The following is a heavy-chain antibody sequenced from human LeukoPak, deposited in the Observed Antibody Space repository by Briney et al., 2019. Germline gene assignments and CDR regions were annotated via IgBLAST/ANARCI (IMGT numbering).Heavy chain of an antibody. V-gene: IGHV3-23*01. CDR3: XXXXXXXXXXXXXXXXXX. CDR1: GFTFSDYP. CDR2: ITGSGDSS. Sequence: GGSLRLSCAASGFTFSDYPMNWVRQAPGKGLEWVSVITGSGDSSFYGDSVKGRFTISRDNSKNTLYLQMNSLRVEDTAVYXXXXXXXXXXXXXXXXXXXXWGQGTMVTVAS. J-gene: IGHJ3*01.